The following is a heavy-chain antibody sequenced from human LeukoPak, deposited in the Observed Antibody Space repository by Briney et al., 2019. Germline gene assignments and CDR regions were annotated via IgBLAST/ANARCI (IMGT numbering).Heavy chain of an antibody. V-gene: IGHV1-2*02. CDR2: INPNSGGT. J-gene: IGHJ6*03. D-gene: IGHD6-19*01. CDR1: EYTFTAYY. Sequence: ASVKVSCKASEYTFTAYYMHWVRQAPGQGLEWMGWINPNSGGTNYAQKFQGRVTMTRDTSISTAYMELSRLRSDDTAVYYCARVVTAVADFDYYYYMDVWGKGTTVTVSS. CDR3: ARVVTAVADFDYYYYMDV.